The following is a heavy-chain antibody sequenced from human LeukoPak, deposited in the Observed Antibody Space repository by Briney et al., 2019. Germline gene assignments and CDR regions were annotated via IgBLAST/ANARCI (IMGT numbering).Heavy chain of an antibody. CDR3: ARGPPMSAGGGVDP. CDR2: DSIRGGT. V-gene: IGHV4-4*07. D-gene: IGHD6-13*01. Sequence: SETLSLTCSVSGVSISNYFWSWIRQSAGKGLEWIGRDSIRGGTNYNPSLASRASMSIDTSKSQFSLKLTSVTAADTAVYYCARGPPMSAGGGVDPWGQGTLVIVSS. J-gene: IGHJ5*02. CDR1: GVSISNYF.